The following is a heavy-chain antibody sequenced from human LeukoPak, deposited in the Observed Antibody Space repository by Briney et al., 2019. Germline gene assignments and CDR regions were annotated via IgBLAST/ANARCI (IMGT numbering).Heavy chain of an antibody. CDR2: FDPEDGET. Sequence: ASVKVSCKVSGYTLTELSMHWVRQAPGKGLEWMGGFDPEDGETMYAQKFQGRVTMTEDTSTDTAYMELSSLRSEDTAVYYCARVQRVKFPLKYYFDYWGQGTLVTVSS. CDR1: GYTLTELS. J-gene: IGHJ4*02. D-gene: IGHD3-10*01. CDR3: ARVQRVKFPLKYYFDY. V-gene: IGHV1-24*01.